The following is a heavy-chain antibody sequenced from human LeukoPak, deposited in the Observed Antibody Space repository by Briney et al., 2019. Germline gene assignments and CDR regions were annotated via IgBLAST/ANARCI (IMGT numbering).Heavy chain of an antibody. V-gene: IGHV4-4*07. D-gene: IGHD3-22*01. Sequence: PSETLSLTCTVSGGSVSSHYWSWIRQPAGKGLEWIGRIYTSGSTNYNPSLKSRVTMSVDTSKNQFSLKLSSVTAADTAVYYCAIPYYDSSGYYYGDAFDIWGQGTMVTVSS. CDR2: IYTSGST. J-gene: IGHJ3*02. CDR3: AIPYYDSSGYYYGDAFDI. CDR1: GGSVSSHY.